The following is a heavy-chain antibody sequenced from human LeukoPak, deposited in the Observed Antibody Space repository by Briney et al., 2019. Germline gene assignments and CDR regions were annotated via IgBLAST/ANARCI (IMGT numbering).Heavy chain of an antibody. Sequence: RASVKVSCKASGYTFTGYYMHWVRQAPGQGLEWMGWINPNSGGTNYAQKFRGRVTMTRDTSISTAYMELSRLRSDDTAVYYCARGRASSAHFGYWGQGTLVTVSS. CDR2: INPNSGGT. V-gene: IGHV1-2*02. CDR3: ARGRASSAHFGY. J-gene: IGHJ4*02. CDR1: GYTFTGYY.